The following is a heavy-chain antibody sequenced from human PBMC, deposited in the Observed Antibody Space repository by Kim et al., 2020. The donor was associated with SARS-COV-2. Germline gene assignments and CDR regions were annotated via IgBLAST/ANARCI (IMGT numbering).Heavy chain of an antibody. CDR3: AKSNSFDY. CDR2: ITSGITT. J-gene: IGHJ4*02. CDR1: GFTFSSYD. V-gene: IGHV3-23*01. Sequence: GGSLRLSCAASGFTFSSYDMSWVRQAPGKGLEWVSGITSGITTYYADSVKGRFTISRDNSKHTLYLQMNSLRAEDTAIYYCAKSNSFDYWGQGILVTVSS.